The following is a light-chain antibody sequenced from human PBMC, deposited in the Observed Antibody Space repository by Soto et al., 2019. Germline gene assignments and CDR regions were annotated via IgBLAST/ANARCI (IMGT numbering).Light chain of an antibody. Sequence: EIVMTQSPATLSVSPGERATLSCRASQSVSSDLAWYHQKPGQAPRLLIYGASSRATGIPDRFSGSGSGTDFTLTIGRLEPEDFAVYYCQHYGTSPRTFGQGTKVDIK. CDR3: QHYGTSPRT. CDR2: GAS. J-gene: IGKJ1*01. V-gene: IGKV3-20*01. CDR1: QSVSSD.